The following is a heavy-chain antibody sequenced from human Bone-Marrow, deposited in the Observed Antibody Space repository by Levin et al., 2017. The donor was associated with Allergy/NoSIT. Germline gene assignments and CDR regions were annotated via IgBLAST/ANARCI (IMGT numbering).Heavy chain of an antibody. CDR2: IIPIFGTA. CDR3: ARAVDTAMAYYYYGMDV. CDR1: GGTFSSYA. D-gene: IGHD5-18*01. J-gene: IGHJ6*02. Sequence: SVKVSCKASGGTFSSYAISWVRQAPGQGLEWMGGIIPIFGTANYAQKFQGRVTITADKSTSTAYMELSSLRSEETAVYYCARAVDTAMAYYYYGMDVWGQGTTVTVSS. V-gene: IGHV1-69*06.